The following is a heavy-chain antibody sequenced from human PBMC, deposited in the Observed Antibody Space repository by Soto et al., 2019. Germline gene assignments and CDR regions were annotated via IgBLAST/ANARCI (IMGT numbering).Heavy chain of an antibody. D-gene: IGHD6-6*01. CDR2: IIPIFGTA. V-gene: IGHV1-69*13. CDR1: GGTFSSYG. J-gene: IGHJ6*02. CDR3: ARDALHLLRSRGSSSHYYYGMDV. Sequence: GASVKVSCKASGGTFSSYGISWVRQAPGQGLEWMGGIIPIFGTANYAQKFQGRVTITADESTSTAYMELSSLRSEDTAVYYCARDALHLLRSRGSSSHYYYGMDVWGQGTTVTVSS.